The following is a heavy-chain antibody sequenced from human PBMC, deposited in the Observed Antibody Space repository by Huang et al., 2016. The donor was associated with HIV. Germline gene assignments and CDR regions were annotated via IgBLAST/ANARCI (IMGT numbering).Heavy chain of an antibody. CDR3: ARQVDGFRSHFDF. Sequence: VLLVQSGAELKEPWESLKISCKASGYGFSSYWIGWVRQTTGEGLEWMAIIYPRDSETKYGPSFDGQVTISADKSTRTAYLQWESLKAPDTAIYFCARQVDGFRSHFDFWGQGTLVSVSS. V-gene: IGHV5-51*01. CDR2: IYPRDSET. J-gene: IGHJ4*02. D-gene: IGHD5-18*01. CDR1: GYGFSSYW.